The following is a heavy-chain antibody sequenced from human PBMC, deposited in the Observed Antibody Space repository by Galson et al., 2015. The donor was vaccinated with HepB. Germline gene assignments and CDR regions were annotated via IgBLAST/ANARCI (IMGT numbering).Heavy chain of an antibody. Sequence: SLRLSCAASGFTFSSYAMHWVRQAPGKGLEYVSAISSNGGSTYYANSVKGRFTISRDNSKNTLYLQMGSLRAEDMAVYYCARGGLAVLSSLRFDPWGQGTL. CDR1: GFTFSSYA. V-gene: IGHV3-64*01. CDR2: ISSNGGST. J-gene: IGHJ5*02. D-gene: IGHD2/OR15-2a*01. CDR3: ARGGLAVLSSLRFDP.